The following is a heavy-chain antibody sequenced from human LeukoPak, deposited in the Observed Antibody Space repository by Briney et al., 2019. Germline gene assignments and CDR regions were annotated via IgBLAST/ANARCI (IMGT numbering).Heavy chain of an antibody. V-gene: IGHV3-73*01. CDR1: GFTFSDSA. D-gene: IGHD1-26*01. CDR3: TSDSGTYNWFDP. Sequence: GGSLRLSCVAPGFTFSDSAIHWVRQSSGKGLEWIGHMDKETNLYATALAASVKGRFTVSRDDSRNTAYLHMNSLKTEDTALYYCTSDSGTYNWFDPWGQGTLVTVSS. J-gene: IGHJ5*02. CDR2: MDKETNLYAT.